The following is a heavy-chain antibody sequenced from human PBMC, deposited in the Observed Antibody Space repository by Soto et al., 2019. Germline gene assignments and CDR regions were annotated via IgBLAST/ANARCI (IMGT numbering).Heavy chain of an antibody. V-gene: IGHV1-18*01. Sequence: QVQLVQSGAEVKKPGASVKVSCKASGYTFTSYGISWVRQAPGQGREWMGWISAYNGNTNYAQKLQGRVTMTTDTSTSTAYMELRSLRSDDTAVYYCARFGDIVLMVYAADYYYYGMDVWGQGTTVTVSS. D-gene: IGHD2-8*01. CDR2: ISAYNGNT. J-gene: IGHJ6*02. CDR1: GYTFTSYG. CDR3: ARFGDIVLMVYAADYYYYGMDV.